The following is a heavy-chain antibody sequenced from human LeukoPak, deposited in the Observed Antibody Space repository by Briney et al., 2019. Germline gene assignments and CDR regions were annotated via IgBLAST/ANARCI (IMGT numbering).Heavy chain of an antibody. CDR1: GGSISSSSYY. V-gene: IGHV4-39*01. J-gene: IGHJ4*02. D-gene: IGHD1-26*01. CDR2: IYYSGST. CDR3: ARWEGGSYYDFDY. Sequence: PSETLSPTCTVSGGSISSSSYYWGWIRQPPGKGLEWIGSIYYSGSTYYNPSLKSRVTISVDTSKNQFSLKLSSVTAADTAVYYCARWEGGSYYDFDYWGQGTLVTVSS.